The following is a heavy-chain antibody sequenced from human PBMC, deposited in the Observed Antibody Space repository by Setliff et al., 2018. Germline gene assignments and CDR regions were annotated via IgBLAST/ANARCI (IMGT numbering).Heavy chain of an antibody. Sequence: ASVKVSCKASGYTFTTYDINWVRQAPGQGLEWMGIINPSGGSTSYAQKFQGRVTMTRDTSTSTVYMELSSLRSEDTAVYYCAGTYYNFWSALDYYYYGMDVWGQGTTVTVSS. V-gene: IGHV1-46*01. CDR2: INPSGGST. J-gene: IGHJ6*02. CDR3: AGTYYNFWSALDYYYYGMDV. CDR1: GYTFTTYD. D-gene: IGHD3-3*01.